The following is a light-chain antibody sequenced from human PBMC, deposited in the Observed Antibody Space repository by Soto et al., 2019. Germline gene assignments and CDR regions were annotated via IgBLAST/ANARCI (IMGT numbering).Light chain of an antibody. V-gene: IGLV1-51*01. CDR3: GSWDSSMSAYV. Sequence: QSVLTHPPSVSTAPGHKVTISCSGSISNIVGNSVSWYQQLPGTAPKLIIYDHNKRPSGIPDRFSGSKSGTSATLGITGFQTGDEADYYCGSWDSSMSAYVFATGTKVPVL. J-gene: IGLJ1*01. CDR2: DHN. CDR1: ISNIVGNS.